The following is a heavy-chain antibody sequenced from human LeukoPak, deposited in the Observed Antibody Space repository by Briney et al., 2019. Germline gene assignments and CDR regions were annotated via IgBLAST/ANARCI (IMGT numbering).Heavy chain of an antibody. CDR3: AREGWDYGGHSGVLDY. V-gene: IGHV3-9*01. CDR1: GFTFDDYA. Sequence: GGSLRLSCAASGFTFDDYAMHRVRQAPGKGLEWVSGISWNSGSIGYADSVKGRFTISRDNAKNSLYLQMNSLRAEDTAVYYCAREGWDYGGHSGVLDYWGQGSLVTVSS. CDR2: ISWNSGSI. D-gene: IGHD4-23*01. J-gene: IGHJ4*02.